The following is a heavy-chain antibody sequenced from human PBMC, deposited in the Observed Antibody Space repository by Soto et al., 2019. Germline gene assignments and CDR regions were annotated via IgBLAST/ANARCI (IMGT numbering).Heavy chain of an antibody. J-gene: IGHJ4*02. CDR2: IYPGDSDT. CDR3: ARAGIVGATTTFAS. Sequence: GESLKISCKGSGYSLTSYWIGRVRQMPGKGLEWMVIIYPGDSDTRYSPSFQGQVTISADKSNSTAYLQWSSLKDSDTAIYYCARAGIVGATTTFASRGQPTLVAVSS. D-gene: IGHD1-26*01. CDR1: GYSLTSYW. V-gene: IGHV5-51*01.